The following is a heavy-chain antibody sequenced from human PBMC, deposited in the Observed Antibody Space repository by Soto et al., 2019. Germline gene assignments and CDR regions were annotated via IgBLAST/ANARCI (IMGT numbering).Heavy chain of an antibody. CDR2: IIPILGIA. V-gene: IGHV1-69*02. CDR3: DRESSGGNDY. CDR1: GGTFSSYT. J-gene: IGHJ4*02. Sequence: QVQLVQSGAEVKKPGSSVKVSCKASGGTFSSYTISWVRQAPEQRLEWMGRIIPILGIANYAQKYQGRFSLTADKAKGIAYVEISALRSVDTAVYYCDRESSGGNDYLGQGTMVNVSS. D-gene: IGHD6-19*01.